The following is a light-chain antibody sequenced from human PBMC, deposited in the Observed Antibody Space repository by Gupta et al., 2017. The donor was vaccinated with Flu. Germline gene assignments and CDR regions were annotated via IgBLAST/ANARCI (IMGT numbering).Light chain of an antibody. Sequence: IQMTRPPSSLSASVGDRVTITCRASQGIRDELGWYQQKPGKAPKRLIYAASSLQSGVPSRFSGSGSGTEFTLTITSLQPEDFATYYCLQHNKYPLTFGGGTKVEIK. CDR2: AAS. CDR3: LQHNKYPLT. J-gene: IGKJ4*01. V-gene: IGKV1-17*01. CDR1: QGIRDE.